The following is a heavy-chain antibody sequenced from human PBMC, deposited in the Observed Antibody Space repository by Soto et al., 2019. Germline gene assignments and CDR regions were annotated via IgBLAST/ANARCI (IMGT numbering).Heavy chain of an antibody. Sequence: LRLSCAASGFTFDDYAMHWVRQAPGKGLEWVSGISWNSGSIGYADSVKGRFTISRDNAKNSLYLQMNSLRAEDTALYYCAKDAWNYYFDYWGQGTLVTVSS. V-gene: IGHV3-9*01. CDR3: AKDAWNYYFDY. D-gene: IGHD1-7*01. CDR2: ISWNSGSI. CDR1: GFTFDDYA. J-gene: IGHJ4*02.